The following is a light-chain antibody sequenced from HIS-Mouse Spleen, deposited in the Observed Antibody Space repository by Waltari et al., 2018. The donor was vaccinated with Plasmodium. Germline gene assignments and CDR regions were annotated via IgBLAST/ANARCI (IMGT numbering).Light chain of an antibody. Sequence: SYELTQPPSLSVSPGQTARITCSGDALPTKSAYWYQQKSGQAPGLVIYEDSKRPSGIPERFSGSSSGTMATLTISGAQVEDEADYYCYSTDSSGNHRVFGGGTKLTVL. J-gene: IGLJ3*02. CDR2: EDS. CDR1: ALPTKS. CDR3: YSTDSSGNHRV. V-gene: IGLV3-10*01.